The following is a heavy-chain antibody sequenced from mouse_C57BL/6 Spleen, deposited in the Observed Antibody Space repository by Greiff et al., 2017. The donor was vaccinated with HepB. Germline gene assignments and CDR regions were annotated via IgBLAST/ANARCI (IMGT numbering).Heavy chain of an antibody. Sequence: VQLQESGPELVKPGASVKISCKASGYAFSSSWMNWVKQRPGKGLEWIGRIYPGDGDTNYNGKFKGKATLTADKSSSTAYMQLSSLTSEDSAVYFCARSPSLRLNWYFDVWGTGTTVTVSS. CDR1: GYAFSSSW. J-gene: IGHJ1*03. CDR3: ARSPSLRLNWYFDV. CDR2: IYPGDGDT. V-gene: IGHV1-82*01. D-gene: IGHD1-1*01.